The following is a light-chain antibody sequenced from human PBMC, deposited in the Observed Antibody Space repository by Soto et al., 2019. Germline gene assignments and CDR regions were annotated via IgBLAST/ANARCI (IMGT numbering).Light chain of an antibody. V-gene: IGKV3D-15*01. CDR2: GAS. J-gene: IGKJ5*01. CDR3: QQYNNWPIT. CDR1: QSVGTY. Sequence: EIVLTQSPATLSLSPGERATLSCRASQSVGTYLAWYQQKLGQAPRLLIYGASSRATGIPDRFSGSGSGTDFTLTISSLQSEDFAVYYCQQYNNWPITFGQGTRLEIK.